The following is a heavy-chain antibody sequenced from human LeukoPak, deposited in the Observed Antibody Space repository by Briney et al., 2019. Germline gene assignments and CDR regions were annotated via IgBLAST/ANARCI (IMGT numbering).Heavy chain of an antibody. V-gene: IGHV1-69*04. CDR3: ARGSYSSGYYVY. CDR2: IIPILGIA. Sequence: GASVTVSCKASGGTFSSYAISWVRQAPGQGLEWMGRIIPILGIANYAQKFQGRVTITADKSTSTAYMELSSLRSEDTAVYYCARGSYSSGYYVYWGQGTLVTVSS. D-gene: IGHD3-22*01. CDR1: GGTFSSYA. J-gene: IGHJ4*02.